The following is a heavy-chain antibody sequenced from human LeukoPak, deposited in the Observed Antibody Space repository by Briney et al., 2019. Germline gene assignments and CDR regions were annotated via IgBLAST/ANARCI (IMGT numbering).Heavy chain of an antibody. V-gene: IGHV3-7*01. Sequence: GGSLRLSCAASGFTFSDFWMSWVRQAPGKGLEWVANIKKDGSEKYYVDSVEGRFTISRDSAKTSLYLQMSSLRAEDTAVYYCASILWLYYYGRGGAFDIWGQGTMVTVSS. CDR3: ASILWLYYYGRGGAFDI. CDR2: IKKDGSEK. CDR1: GFTFSDFW. D-gene: IGHD3-10*02. J-gene: IGHJ3*02.